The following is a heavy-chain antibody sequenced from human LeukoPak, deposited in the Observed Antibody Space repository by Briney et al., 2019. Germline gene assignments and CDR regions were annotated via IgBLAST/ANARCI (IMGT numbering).Heavy chain of an antibody. J-gene: IGHJ4*02. CDR1: GYSFTSYW. D-gene: IGHD6-19*01. V-gene: IGHV5-51*01. CDR2: INPGDSDT. CDR3: ARCPSIAVAGTGFDY. Sequence: GESLKISGQGSGYSFTSYWIGWVGQMPGKGLDGMGIINPGDSDTRYSPSFQGQVTISADKSISTAYLQWSSLKASDTAMYYCARCPSIAVAGTGFDYWGQGTLVTVSS.